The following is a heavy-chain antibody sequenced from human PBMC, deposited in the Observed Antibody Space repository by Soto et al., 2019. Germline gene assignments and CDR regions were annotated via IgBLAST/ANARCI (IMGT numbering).Heavy chain of an antibody. J-gene: IGHJ6*02. Sequence: QVQLLESGGGVVQPGRSLRLSCAASGFTFSSYGMNWVRQAQGKGLEWVAVISYDGSNKYYADSVKGRFTISRDNSKNTLYLQMNSLRAEDTALYYCAKDMDSWSYYYYGMDVWGQWTTVTVSS. V-gene: IGHV3-30*18. CDR2: ISYDGSNK. D-gene: IGHD1-26*01. CDR3: AKDMDSWSYYYYGMDV. CDR1: GFTFSSYG.